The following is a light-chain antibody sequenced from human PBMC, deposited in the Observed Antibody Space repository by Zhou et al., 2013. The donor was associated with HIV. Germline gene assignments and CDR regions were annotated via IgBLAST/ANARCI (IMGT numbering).Light chain of an antibody. Sequence: DIVMTQSPLSLPVTPGESASISCRSSQSLLQSNGYKYLDWYLQKPGQSPQLLIYLGSYRASGVPDRFSGSGSGTTFTLEISRVEADDVGVYYCMQALQTPLTFGGGTKVEIK. CDR3: MQALQTPLT. J-gene: IGKJ4*01. CDR1: QSLLQSNGYKY. CDR2: LGS. V-gene: IGKV2-28*01.